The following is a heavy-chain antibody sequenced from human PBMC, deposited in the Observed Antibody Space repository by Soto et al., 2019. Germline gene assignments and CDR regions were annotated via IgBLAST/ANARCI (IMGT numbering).Heavy chain of an antibody. CDR1: GGSISSGDYY. Sequence: SETLSLTCTVSGGSISSGDYYWSWIRQPPGKGLEWIGYIYYSGSTYYNPSLKSRVTISVDTSKNQFSLKLSSVTAADTAVYYCARAQSSRRGLDYWGKGTLVTVSS. CDR3: ARAQSSRRGLDY. V-gene: IGHV4-30-4*01. CDR2: IYYSGST. D-gene: IGHD3-10*01. J-gene: IGHJ4*02.